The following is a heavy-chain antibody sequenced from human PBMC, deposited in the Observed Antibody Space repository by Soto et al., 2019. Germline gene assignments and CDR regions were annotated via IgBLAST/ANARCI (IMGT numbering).Heavy chain of an antibody. CDR3: ARGGTKTEY. CDR2: ISAYNGNT. V-gene: IGHV1-18*01. Sequence: QVHLVQSGAEVKKPGASVKVSCTASGYTFTNFGISLVRQAPGQGLAWMGGISAYNGNTHYAQKYQGRVTMTTDTPPSTAYLELRSVRTDGTAAYYCARGGTKTEYWGQGPLVTVSS. CDR1: GYTFTNFG. D-gene: IGHD3-16*01. J-gene: IGHJ4*02.